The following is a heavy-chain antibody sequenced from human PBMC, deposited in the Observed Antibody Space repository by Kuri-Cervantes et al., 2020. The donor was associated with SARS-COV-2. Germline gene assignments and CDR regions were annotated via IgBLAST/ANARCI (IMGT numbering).Heavy chain of an antibody. Sequence: SETLSLTCAVSGYSISSGYYWGWIRQPPGKGLEWIGSIYHSGSTYYNPSLKSRVTISVDTSKNQFSLKLSSVTAADTAVYYCARNSGYSSGWFYYYYYMDVWGKGTTGT. D-gene: IGHD6-19*01. V-gene: IGHV4-38-2*01. CDR2: IYHSGST. CDR1: GYSISSGYY. CDR3: ARNSGYSSGWFYYYYYMDV. J-gene: IGHJ6*03.